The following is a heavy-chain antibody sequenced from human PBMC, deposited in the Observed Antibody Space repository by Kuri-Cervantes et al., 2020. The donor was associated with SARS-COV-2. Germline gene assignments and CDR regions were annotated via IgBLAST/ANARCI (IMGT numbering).Heavy chain of an antibody. D-gene: IGHD3-10*01. Sequence: GSLRLSCSVSGYFISNGYYWGWIRQSPGKGLEWIASMYHSGTTFYNPSLKSRVTISVDTSKNQFSLKLSSVTAADTAVYYCGRGLDYYYYYMDVWGKGTTVTVSS. V-gene: IGHV4-38-2*02. CDR2: MYHSGTT. CDR3: GRGLDYYYYYMDV. CDR1: GYFISNGYY. J-gene: IGHJ6*03.